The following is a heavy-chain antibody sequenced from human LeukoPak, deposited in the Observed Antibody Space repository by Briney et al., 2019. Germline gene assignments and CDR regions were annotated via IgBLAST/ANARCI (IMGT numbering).Heavy chain of an antibody. D-gene: IGHD2-2*01. CDR3: AKLTRGYCSSTACPNWFDP. CDR1: GLTFSSYA. CDR2: ISDSGGTT. Sequence: PGGSLRLSCAASGLTFSSYAMHWVRHAPGEGLEWVSAISDSGGTTYYADSVKGRFTISRDNSKNTLYLQMNSLRGEDTAVYYCAKLTRGYCSSTACPNWFDPWGQGTLVTVSS. V-gene: IGHV3-23*01. J-gene: IGHJ5*02.